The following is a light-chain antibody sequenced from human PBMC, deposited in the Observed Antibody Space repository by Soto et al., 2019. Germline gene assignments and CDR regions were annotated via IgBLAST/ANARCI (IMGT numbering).Light chain of an antibody. CDR1: SSDVGGYTY. J-gene: IGLJ3*02. CDR2: EVT. V-gene: IGLV2-14*01. CDR3: NSYTTTNSWV. Sequence: QSALTQPASVSGSPGQSITISCTGTSSDVGGYTYVSWYQQHPGKAPKLIIYEVTNRPSGVSNRFSGSKSGNTASLTISGLQAEDEAEYYCNSYTTTNSWVFGGGTKLTVL.